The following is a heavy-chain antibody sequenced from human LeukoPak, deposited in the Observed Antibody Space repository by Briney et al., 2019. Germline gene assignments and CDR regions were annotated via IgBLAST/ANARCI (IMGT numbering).Heavy chain of an antibody. CDR2: ISGSGGST. V-gene: IGHV3-23*01. CDR3: AKDGAAWDPHNWFDP. D-gene: IGHD1-26*01. CDR1: GFTFSSYG. Sequence: GGSLRLSCAASGFTFSSYGMSWVRQAPGKGLEWVSAISGSGGSTYYADSVKGRFTISRDNSKNTLYLQMNSLRAEDTAVYYCAKDGAAWDPHNWFDPWGQGTLVTVSS. J-gene: IGHJ5*02.